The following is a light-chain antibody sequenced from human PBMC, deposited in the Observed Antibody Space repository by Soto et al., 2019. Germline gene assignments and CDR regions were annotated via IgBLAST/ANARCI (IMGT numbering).Light chain of an antibody. V-gene: IGKV3-11*01. CDR3: QQRSNWPRT. CDR2: DAS. Sequence: EIVLTQSPATLSLSPGERATLSCRASQYVSSYLAWYQQKPGQAPRLLIYDASNRATGVPVRFSGSGSGTDFTLTISSLEPEDFAVYYCQQRSNWPRTFGQGTKVDIK. J-gene: IGKJ1*01. CDR1: QYVSSY.